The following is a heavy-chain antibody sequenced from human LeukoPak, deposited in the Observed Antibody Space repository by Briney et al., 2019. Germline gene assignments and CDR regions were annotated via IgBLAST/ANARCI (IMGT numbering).Heavy chain of an antibody. CDR3: ARGSIAAAGTMGHFDY. Sequence: ASVKVSCKASGYIFAGYYMHWVRQAPGQGLEWMGIINPSGGSTSYAQKFQGRVTMTRDTSTSTVYMELSSLRSEDTAVYYCARGSIAAAGTMGHFDYWGQGTLVTVSS. V-gene: IGHV1-46*01. J-gene: IGHJ4*02. D-gene: IGHD6-13*01. CDR2: INPSGGST. CDR1: GYIFAGYY.